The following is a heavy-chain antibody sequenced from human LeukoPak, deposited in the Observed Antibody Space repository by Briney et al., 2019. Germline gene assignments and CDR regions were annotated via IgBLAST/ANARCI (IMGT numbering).Heavy chain of an antibody. CDR3: ARAHRGVFSTSNWFDP. D-gene: IGHD2-8*01. CDR2: FDPEDGET. Sequence: EASVKVSCKVSGYTLTELSMHWVRQAPGKGLEWLGGFDPEDGETIYAQKFQGRVSMTEDTSTDTAYMELSSLRSEDTAVYYCARAHRGVFSTSNWFDPWGQGTLVTVSS. CDR1: GYTLTELS. V-gene: IGHV1-24*01. J-gene: IGHJ5*02.